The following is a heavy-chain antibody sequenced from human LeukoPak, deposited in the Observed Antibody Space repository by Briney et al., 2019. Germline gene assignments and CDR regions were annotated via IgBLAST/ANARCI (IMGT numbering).Heavy chain of an antibody. J-gene: IGHJ6*02. V-gene: IGHV3-7*01. CDR1: GFTFSSYR. CDR3: ARDKEDYYYGMDV. Sequence: GGSLRLSCAASGFTFSSYRMSWVRQAPGKGLEWVANIMQDGSEKYYVDSVKGRFTISRDNAKNSLCLQMNSLRAEDTAVYYCARDKEDYYYGMDVWGQGTTVTVSS. CDR2: IMQDGSEK. D-gene: IGHD2-15*01.